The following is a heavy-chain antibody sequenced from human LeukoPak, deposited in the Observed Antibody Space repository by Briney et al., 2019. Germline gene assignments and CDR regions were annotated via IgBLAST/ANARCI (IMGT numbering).Heavy chain of an antibody. CDR1: GGSFSGYY. D-gene: IGHD2-2*01. V-gene: IGHV4-34*01. J-gene: IGHJ5*02. CDR2: INHSGST. CDR3: ARDIVVVPAAYNWFDH. Sequence: SETLSLTCAAYGGSFSGYYWSWIRQPPGKGLEWIGEINHSGSTNYNPSLKSRVTISVDTSKNQFSLKLSSVTAADTAVYYCARDIVVVPAAYNWFDHWGQGTLVTVSS.